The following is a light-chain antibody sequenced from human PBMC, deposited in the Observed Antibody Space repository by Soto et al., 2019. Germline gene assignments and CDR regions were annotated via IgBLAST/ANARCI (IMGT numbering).Light chain of an antibody. V-gene: IGKV3-15*01. CDR3: QQYNNWPWT. J-gene: IGKJ1*01. CDR2: GAS. CDR1: QSVSSN. Sequence: EIVITHSAVTLSFSRVGRATPSCRASQSVSSNLAWYQQKPGQAPRLLIYGASTRATGIPARFSGSGSGTEFTLSISSLQSEDLAVYYCQQYNNWPWTFGQGTKVDIK.